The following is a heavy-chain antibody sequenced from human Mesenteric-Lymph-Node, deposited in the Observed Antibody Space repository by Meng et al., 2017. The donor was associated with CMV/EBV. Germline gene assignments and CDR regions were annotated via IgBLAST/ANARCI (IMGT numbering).Heavy chain of an antibody. J-gene: IGHJ4*02. CDR1: GFTFSSYT. Sequence: GGSLRLSCGASGFTFSSYTMNWVRQAPGKGLEWVSSISGSGGKTYYADSVKGRFTISRDNSKNTLYLQMNSLRAEDTAVYYCAREYSSSWYFDYWGQGTLVTVSS. CDR2: ISGSGGKT. CDR3: AREYSSSWYFDY. V-gene: IGHV3-23*01. D-gene: IGHD6-13*01.